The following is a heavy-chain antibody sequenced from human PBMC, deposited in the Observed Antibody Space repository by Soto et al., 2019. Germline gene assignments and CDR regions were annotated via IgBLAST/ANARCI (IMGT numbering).Heavy chain of an antibody. J-gene: IGHJ5*02. D-gene: IGHD2-15*01. V-gene: IGHV4-31*03. Sequence: QLQQSGPGLVKTSETLSLTCSVSGGSISGDGSYWAWIRQYPGKGLEWIGYIYYSGTTYYNPALRSRASISVDTSTSQLSLRLDSVNAAVTAIYYCAGETKTYCSGGSCTWFDPWGQGILVAVSS. CDR1: GGSISGDGSY. CDR2: IYYSGTT. CDR3: AGETKTYCSGGSCTWFDP.